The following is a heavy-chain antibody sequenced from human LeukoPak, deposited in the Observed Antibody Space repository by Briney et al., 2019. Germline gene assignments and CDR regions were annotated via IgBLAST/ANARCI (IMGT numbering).Heavy chain of an antibody. CDR2: INPGDSDT. D-gene: IGHD5-18*01. CDR1: GYSFTNYW. CDR3: ARHHLDRSCSGSRSYAGTWFDP. Sequence: GESLKISCKDSGYSFTNYWIAWVRQMPGKGLEWVGIINPGDSDTRYSPSFQGQVPLSADRSISTAYLQWSSLKASDTAMYDCARHHLDRSCSGSRSYAGTWFDPWGQGTLVTVSS. V-gene: IGHV5-51*01. J-gene: IGHJ5*02.